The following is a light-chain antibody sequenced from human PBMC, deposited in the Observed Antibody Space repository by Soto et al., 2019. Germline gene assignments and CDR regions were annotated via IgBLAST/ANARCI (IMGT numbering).Light chain of an antibody. CDR3: QQYHSYSRT. J-gene: IGKJ1*01. CDR1: QSISSW. Sequence: DIQMTQSPSTLSASIGDRVTITCRASQSISSWLAWYQQKPGKVPNLLIYDASSLKSGVPSRFSGSGSGTEFTLTISSLQPDDSATDYCQQYHSYSRTFGPGTKVEIK. CDR2: DAS. V-gene: IGKV1-5*03.